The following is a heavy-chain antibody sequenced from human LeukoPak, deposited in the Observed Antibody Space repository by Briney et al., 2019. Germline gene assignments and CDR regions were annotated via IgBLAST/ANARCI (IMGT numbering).Heavy chain of an antibody. D-gene: IGHD3-3*01. J-gene: IGHJ4*02. CDR2: ISCSGDST. Sequence: PGGSLRLSCAASGFTFSNYAMSWVRQAPGKGLEWVSDISCSGDSTYYADSVKGRFTISRDSSMETLYLQMNSLRAEDTATYFCAKRLSFGVAIGDFDYWGQGTLVTVSS. V-gene: IGHV3-23*01. CDR3: AKRLSFGVAIGDFDY. CDR1: GFTFSNYA.